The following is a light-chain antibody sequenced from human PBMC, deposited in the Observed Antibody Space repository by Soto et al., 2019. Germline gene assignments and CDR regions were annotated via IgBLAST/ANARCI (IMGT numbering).Light chain of an antibody. V-gene: IGKV3-15*01. CDR1: QSLSSSY. CDR3: QQYNNWPRA. CDR2: GAS. Sequence: VLTQSPATLSLSPGERATLSCRASQSLSSSYLAWYQQKPGQAPRLLIYGASTRATGIPARFSGSGSGTEFTLTISSLQSEDFAVYYCQQYNNWPRAFGQGTKVDIK. J-gene: IGKJ1*01.